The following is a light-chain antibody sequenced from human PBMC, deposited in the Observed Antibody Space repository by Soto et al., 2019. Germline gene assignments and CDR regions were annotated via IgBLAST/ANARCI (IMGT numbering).Light chain of an antibody. CDR1: SSDVGTYNR. V-gene: IGLV2-18*02. CDR3: SSYTSSSTLL. Sequence: QSALTQPPSVSGSPGQSVTISCTGTSSDVGTYNRVSWYQEPPGTAPKLMIYEVNNRPSGVPDRFSGSKSGNTASLTISGRQAEDEADYYCSSYTSSSTLLFGGGTQLTVL. J-gene: IGLJ2*01. CDR2: EVN.